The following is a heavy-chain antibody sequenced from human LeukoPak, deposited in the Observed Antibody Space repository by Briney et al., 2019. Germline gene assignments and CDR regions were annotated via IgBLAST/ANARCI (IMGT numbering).Heavy chain of an antibody. V-gene: IGHV3-30-3*01. J-gene: IGHJ4*02. D-gene: IGHD5-12*01. CDR2: ISYDGSNK. CDR1: GFTFSSYA. Sequence: PGGSLRLSCAASGFTFSSYAMPWVRQAPGKGLEWVAVISYDGSNKYYADSVKGRFTISRDNSKNTLYLQMNSLRAEDTAVYYCARGSGYDPPPFDYWGQGTLVTVSS. CDR3: ARGSGYDPPPFDY.